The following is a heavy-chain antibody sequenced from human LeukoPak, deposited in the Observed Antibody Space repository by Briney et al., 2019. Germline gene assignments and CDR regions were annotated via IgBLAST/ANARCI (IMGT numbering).Heavy chain of an antibody. J-gene: IGHJ4*02. V-gene: IGHV3-23*01. CDR1: GFTFSDYA. D-gene: IGHD2-8*01. CDR3: AKAVLGGDTFIDY. Sequence: GGSLRLSCAASGFTFSDYALGWVRQAPGRGLEWVATLSGSGAGTYYSDSVQGRFTISRDNSKRTLFLQMNSLRAEDTAFYYCAKAVLGGDTFIDYWGQGTLVTVSS. CDR2: LSGSGAGT.